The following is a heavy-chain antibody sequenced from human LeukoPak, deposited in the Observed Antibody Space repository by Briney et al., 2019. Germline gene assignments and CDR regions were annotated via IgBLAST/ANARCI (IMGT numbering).Heavy chain of an antibody. CDR2: IINSGDT. CDR1: GFTFSSYG. Sequence: GGSLRLSCAASGFTFSSYGMHWVRRAPGKGLEWVSGIINSGDTLYGDSVKGRFTISRDNSKNTLYLEMNSLRAEDTAIYYCAKMKGHPLPKYYMDVWGQGTTVTVSS. D-gene: IGHD1-26*01. CDR3: AKMKGHPLPKYYMDV. J-gene: IGHJ6*01. V-gene: IGHV3-23*01.